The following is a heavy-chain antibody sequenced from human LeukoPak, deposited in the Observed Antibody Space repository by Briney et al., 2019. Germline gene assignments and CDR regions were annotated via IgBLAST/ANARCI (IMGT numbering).Heavy chain of an antibody. V-gene: IGHV4-34*01. CDR2: INHSGST. D-gene: IGHD3-10*01. CDR1: GGSFSGYY. J-gene: IGHJ5*02. CDR3: ARGYVTNYCGSGSYYPP. Sequence: SETLSLTCAVYGGSFSGYYWSWIRQPPGKGLEWIGEINHSGSTNYNPSLKSRVTISVDTSKNQFSLKLSSVTAADTAVYYCARGYVTNYCGSGSYYPPWGQGTLVTVSS.